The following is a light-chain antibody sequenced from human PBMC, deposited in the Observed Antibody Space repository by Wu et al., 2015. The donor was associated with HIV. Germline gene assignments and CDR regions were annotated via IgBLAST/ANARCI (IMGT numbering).Light chain of an antibody. CDR3: QQYNDRPPYT. Sequence: EVVMTQSPATLSVSTGERATLSCRASQTISTNLAWYQRKPGQAPRLLIYAASTRATGIPARFTGSGSGTEFTLTINSMQSEDFALYFCQQYNDRPPYTFGQGTKLEIK. CDR2: AAS. CDR1: QTISTN. J-gene: IGKJ2*01. V-gene: IGKV3-15*01.